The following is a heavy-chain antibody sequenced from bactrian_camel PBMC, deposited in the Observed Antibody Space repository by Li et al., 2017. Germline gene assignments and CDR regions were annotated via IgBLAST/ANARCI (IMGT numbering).Heavy chain of an antibody. V-gene: IGHV3S55*01. J-gene: IGHJ4*01. D-gene: IGHD3*01. CDR1: GLTSAGCT. Sequence: HVQLVESGGGSAQTGGSLRLSCTAPGLTSAGCTVGWYRQAAGKEREWVSSIDVTGSTTYLESVEGRFTISKDNNRNTLSLEMDSLKPEDTATYYCGGVPKGTLCRYDNFLYSGQGTQVTVS. CDR2: IDVTGST.